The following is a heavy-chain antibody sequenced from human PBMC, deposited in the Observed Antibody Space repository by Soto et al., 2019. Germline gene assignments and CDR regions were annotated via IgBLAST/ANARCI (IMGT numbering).Heavy chain of an antibody. CDR3: ARGSTTVTTDRLKFDY. J-gene: IGHJ4*02. D-gene: IGHD4-17*01. CDR2: INHSGST. Sequence: SETLSLTCAVYGGSFSGYYWSWIRQPQGKGLEWIGEINHSGSTNYNPSLKSRVTISVDTSKNQFSLKLSSVTAADTAVYYCARGSTTVTTDRLKFDYWGQGTLVTVSS. V-gene: IGHV4-34*01. CDR1: GGSFSGYY.